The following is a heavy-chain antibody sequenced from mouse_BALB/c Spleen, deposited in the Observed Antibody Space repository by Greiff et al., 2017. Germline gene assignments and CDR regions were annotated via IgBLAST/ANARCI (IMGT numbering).Heavy chain of an antibody. CDR3: ARHGVSLDY. J-gene: IGHJ2*01. V-gene: IGHV5-12-2*01. CDR1: GFTFSSYT. Sequence: EVMLVESGGGLVQPGGSLKLSCAASGFTFSSYTMSWVRQTPEKRLEWVAYISNGGGSTYYPDTVKGRFTISRDNAKNTLYLQMSSLKSEDTAMYYCARHGVSLDYWGQGTTLTVSS. CDR2: ISNGGGST.